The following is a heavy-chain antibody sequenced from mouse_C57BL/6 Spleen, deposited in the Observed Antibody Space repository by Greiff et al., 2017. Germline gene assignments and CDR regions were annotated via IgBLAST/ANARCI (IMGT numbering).Heavy chain of an antibody. CDR1: GYTFTDYY. D-gene: IGHD2-12*01. CDR3: ARDKADDGYAMDY. J-gene: IGHJ4*01. CDR2: IFPGCGST. V-gene: IGHV1-75*01. Sequence: QVQLKQSGPELVKPGASVKISCKASGYTFTDYYINWVKQRPGQGLEWIGWIFPGCGSTYYNEKFKGKATLTVDKSSSTAYMWLSSLTSEDSAVYFCARDKADDGYAMDYWGQGTSVTVSS.